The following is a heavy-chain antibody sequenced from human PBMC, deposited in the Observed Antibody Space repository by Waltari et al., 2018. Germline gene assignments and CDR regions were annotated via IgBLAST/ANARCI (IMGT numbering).Heavy chain of an antibody. Sequence: QVQLVQSGAEVKKPGASVTVSCKASGYTFTSYAMHWVRQAPGQRLEWMGWINAGNGNTKYSQKFQGRVTIIRDTSASTAYMELSSLRSEDTAVYYCARVEGAAGLDIWGQGTMVTVSS. CDR3: ARVEGAAGLDI. V-gene: IGHV1-3*01. CDR2: INAGNGNT. D-gene: IGHD3-16*01. CDR1: GYTFTSYA. J-gene: IGHJ3*02.